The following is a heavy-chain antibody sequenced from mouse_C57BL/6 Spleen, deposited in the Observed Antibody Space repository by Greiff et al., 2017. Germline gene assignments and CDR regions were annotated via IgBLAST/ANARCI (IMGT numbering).Heavy chain of an antibody. V-gene: IGHV3-6*01. J-gene: IGHJ2*01. Sequence: ESGPGLVKPSQSLSLTCSVTGYSITSGYYWNWIRQFPGNKLEWMGYISYDGSNNYNPSLKNRISITRDTSKNQFFLKLNSVTTEDTATYYCARDRNSNYGFDYWGQGTTLTVSS. D-gene: IGHD2-5*01. CDR2: ISYDGSN. CDR3: ARDRNSNYGFDY. CDR1: GYSITSGYY.